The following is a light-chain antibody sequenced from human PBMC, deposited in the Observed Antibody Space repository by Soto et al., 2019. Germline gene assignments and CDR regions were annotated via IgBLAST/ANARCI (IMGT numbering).Light chain of an antibody. Sequence: DIQMTQSPSTPSASVDDRVTITCRASQNIHTWLAWYQHKPGKAPSLLIYAASSLESGVPSRFSGSGSGTEFTLTISSLQPDDFATYYCQQHESYPRTFGQGTKVEMK. J-gene: IGKJ1*01. CDR2: AAS. CDR3: QQHESYPRT. V-gene: IGKV1-5*03. CDR1: QNIHTW.